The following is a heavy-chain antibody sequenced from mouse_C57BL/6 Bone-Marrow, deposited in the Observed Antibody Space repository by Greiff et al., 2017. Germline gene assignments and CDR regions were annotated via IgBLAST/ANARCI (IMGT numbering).Heavy chain of an antibody. J-gene: IGHJ1*03. D-gene: IGHD1-1*01. V-gene: IGHV1-85*01. CDR2: IYPRDGST. Sequence: VQLQQSGPELVKPGASVKLSCKASGYNFTSYDINWVKQRPGQGLEWIGWIYPRDGSTKYNEKFKGKATLTVDTSFSTAYMELHRLTSEDSAVYFCARLVFDGSSGDCDFDVWGTGTTVTVSS. CDR1: GYNFTSYD. CDR3: ARLVFDGSSGDCDFDV.